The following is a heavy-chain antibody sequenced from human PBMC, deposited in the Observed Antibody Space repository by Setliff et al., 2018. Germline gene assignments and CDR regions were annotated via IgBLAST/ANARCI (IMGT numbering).Heavy chain of an antibody. D-gene: IGHD3-22*01. CDR3: ARAPRYFDPTGSYFDS. CDR2: TYYSGST. Sequence: PSETLSLTCTVSGASVSGNSYYWGWIRQPPGKGLEWIASTYYSGSTYYNPSLKGRVTISVDTSKNQFSLKLTSVTAADTAVYYCARAPRYFDPTGSYFDSWGQGTLVTVSS. CDR1: GASVSGNSYY. J-gene: IGHJ4*02. V-gene: IGHV4-39*07.